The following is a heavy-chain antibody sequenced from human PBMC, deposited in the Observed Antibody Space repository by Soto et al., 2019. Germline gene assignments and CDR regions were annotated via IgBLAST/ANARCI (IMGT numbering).Heavy chain of an antibody. Sequence: EVQLLESGGGLVQPGGSLRLSCAASGFTFSDHAMSWVRQAPGKGLEWVSSITSSGSNTYYTDSVKGRFTISRDNSKNALYLQMNSLRAEDRAVYYCARRWLHYKGFVFWGQGTLVTVSS. CDR1: GFTFSDHA. J-gene: IGHJ4*02. CDR2: ITSSGSNT. D-gene: IGHD3-10*01. V-gene: IGHV3-23*05. CDR3: ARRWLHYKGFVF.